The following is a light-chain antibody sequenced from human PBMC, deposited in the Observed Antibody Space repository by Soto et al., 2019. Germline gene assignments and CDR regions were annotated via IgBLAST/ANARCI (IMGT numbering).Light chain of an antibody. CDR3: HQLHTYPYT. CDR2: DAF. CDR1: LGVSNH. J-gene: IGKJ2*01. V-gene: IGKV1-9*01. Sequence: DIQLTQSPSLLSASVGDRVTITCRASLGVSNHLAWFQQKPGKAPKLLISDAFTLQSGVPSRFSGSGSGTEFTLTIRGLQPEDFATYYCHQLHTYPYTFGQGTRLDIK.